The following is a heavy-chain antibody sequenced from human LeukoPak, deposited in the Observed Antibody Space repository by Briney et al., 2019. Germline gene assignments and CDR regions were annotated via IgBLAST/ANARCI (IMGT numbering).Heavy chain of an antibody. CDR1: GGTFSSYA. CDR3: ARTNKVVVAATAYYYYGMDG. Sequence: SVKVSCKASGGTFSSYAISWVRQAPGQGLEWMGRIIPILGIANYAQKFQGRVTITADKSTSTAYMELSSLRSEDTAVDYCARTNKVVVAATAYYYYGMDGWGQGTTVTVSS. J-gene: IGHJ6*02. V-gene: IGHV1-69*04. D-gene: IGHD2-15*01. CDR2: IIPILGIA.